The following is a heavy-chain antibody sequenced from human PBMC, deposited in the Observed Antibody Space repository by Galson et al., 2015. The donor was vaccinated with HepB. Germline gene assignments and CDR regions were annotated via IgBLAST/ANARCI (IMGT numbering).Heavy chain of an antibody. V-gene: IGHV1-2*04. D-gene: IGHD1-26*01. CDR3: AGPLSGSYYYGMDV. Sequence: SVKVSCKASGYTFIGYYMHWVRQAPGQGLEWMGWIDPNSGGTNYAQEFQAWVTMTRDTSMSTAYMEMSRLRSDDTAVYYCAGPLSGSYYYGMDVWGQGTTVTVS. CDR2: IDPNSGGT. CDR1: GYTFIGYY. J-gene: IGHJ6*02.